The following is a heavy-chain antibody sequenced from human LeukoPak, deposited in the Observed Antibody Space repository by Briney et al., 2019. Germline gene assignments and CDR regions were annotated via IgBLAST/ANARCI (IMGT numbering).Heavy chain of an antibody. Sequence: SETLSLTCAVSGGSISSSNWWSWVRQPPGKGLEWIGEIYHSGSTNYNPSLKSRVTISVDKSKNQFSLKLSSVTAADTAVYYCASPSYDSSGYSGWFFVYWGQGTLVTVSS. CDR3: ASPSYDSSGYSGWFFVY. V-gene: IGHV4-4*02. CDR2: IYHSGST. D-gene: IGHD3-22*01. J-gene: IGHJ4*02. CDR1: GGSISSSNW.